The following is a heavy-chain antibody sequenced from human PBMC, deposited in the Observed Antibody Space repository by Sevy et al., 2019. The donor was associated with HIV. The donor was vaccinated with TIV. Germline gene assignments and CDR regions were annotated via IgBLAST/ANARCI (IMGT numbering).Heavy chain of an antibody. CDR1: GYTLTEFS. CDR3: ATTKEYYDSSAYPFDA. V-gene: IGHV1-24*01. J-gene: IGHJ4*02. Sequence: ASVKVSCKVPGYTLTEFSMHWVRQAPGKGLEWMGTFDHEDGERIYSQKFQVRFTMTEDTSTHTAYMELNSLGSEDTAVYYCATTKEYYDSSAYPFDAWGQGTLVTVSS. D-gene: IGHD3-22*01. CDR2: FDHEDGER.